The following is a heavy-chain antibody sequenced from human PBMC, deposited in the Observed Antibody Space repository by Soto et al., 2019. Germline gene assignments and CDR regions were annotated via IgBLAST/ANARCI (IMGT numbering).Heavy chain of an antibody. D-gene: IGHD4-4*01. J-gene: IGHJ4*02. Sequence: ASVKVSCKAPADTFTSYYIHWVRQAPGHGLEWMGIINPNGGSTRFAQTFQGRITMTTDTSTSTVYMELRSLRSEDTAVYYCARVSRLEKMATVNECHYWGQGILVTVSS. CDR1: ADTFTSYY. V-gene: IGHV1-46*01. CDR2: INPNGGST. CDR3: ARVSRLEKMATVNECHY.